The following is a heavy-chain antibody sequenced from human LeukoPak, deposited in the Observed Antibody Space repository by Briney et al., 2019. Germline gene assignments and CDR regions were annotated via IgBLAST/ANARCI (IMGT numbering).Heavy chain of an antibody. D-gene: IGHD2-2*01. CDR3: ARDSGPAAMNYFDY. CDR1: GFTFDDYG. V-gene: IGHV3-20*04. CDR2: INWNGGST. Sequence: GGSLRLSCAASGFTFDDYGMSWVRQAPGKGLDWVSGINWNGGSTGYADSVKGRFTISRDNAKNSLYLQMNSLRAEDTALYYCARDSGPAAMNYFDYWGQGTLVTVSS. J-gene: IGHJ4*02.